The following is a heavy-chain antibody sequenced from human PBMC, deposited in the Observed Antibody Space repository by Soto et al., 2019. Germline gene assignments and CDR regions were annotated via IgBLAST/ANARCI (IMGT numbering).Heavy chain of an antibody. D-gene: IGHD5-18*01. CDR3: AKELRGYSYYYYGVDV. CDR1: GFIFSSYG. Sequence: PGGSLRLSCAASGFIFSSYGMHWVRQAPGKGLERVAVISYDGSNKYYADSVKGRFTISRDNSKNTLYLQMNSLRAEGTAVYYSAKELRGYSYYYYGVDVWGEGTTVTVSS. CDR2: ISYDGSNK. J-gene: IGHJ6*04. V-gene: IGHV3-30*18.